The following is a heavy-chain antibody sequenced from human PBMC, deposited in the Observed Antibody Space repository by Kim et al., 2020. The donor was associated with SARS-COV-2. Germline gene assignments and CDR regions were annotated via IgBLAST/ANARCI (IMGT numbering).Heavy chain of an antibody. CDR3: ARGGTYYYDSSGYLGFCWFDP. CDR2: INTNTGNP. J-gene: IGHJ5*02. V-gene: IGHV7-4-1*02. Sequence: ASVKVSCKASGYTFTSYAMNWVRQAPGQGLEWMGWINTNTGNPTYAQGFTGRFVFSLDTSVSTAYLQISSLKAEDTAVYYWARGGTYYYDSSGYLGFCWFDPWGQGTLVTVSS. CDR1: GYTFTSYA. D-gene: IGHD3-22*01.